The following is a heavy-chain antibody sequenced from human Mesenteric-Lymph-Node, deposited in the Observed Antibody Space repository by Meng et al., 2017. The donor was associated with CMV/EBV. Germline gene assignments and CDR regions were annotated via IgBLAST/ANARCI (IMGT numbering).Heavy chain of an antibody. J-gene: IGHJ4*02. Sequence: SETLSLTCTVSGGSINSGDYYWSWIRQLPGKGLEWIVYIYYSGSTFYNPSLKSRVSISVDTSKNAFSLKLSSVTAADTAVYYCAREVNYYDTSLDYWGQGTLVTSPQ. V-gene: IGHV4-31*03. CDR3: AREVNYYDTSLDY. D-gene: IGHD3-22*01. CDR2: IYYSGST. CDR1: GGSINSGDYY.